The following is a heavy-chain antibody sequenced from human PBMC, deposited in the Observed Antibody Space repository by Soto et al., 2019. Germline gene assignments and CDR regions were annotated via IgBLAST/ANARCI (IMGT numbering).Heavy chain of an antibody. CDR2: ISWNSGSI. Sequence: EVQLVESGGGLVQPGRSLRLSCAASGFTFDDYAMHWVRQAPGKGLEWVSGISWNSGSIGYADSVKGRFTISRDNAKNSLYLQMNSLRAEDTALYYCAKDGAAARPPYYYYYMDVWGKGTPVTVFS. J-gene: IGHJ6*03. D-gene: IGHD6-6*01. CDR1: GFTFDDYA. V-gene: IGHV3-9*01. CDR3: AKDGAAARPPYYYYYMDV.